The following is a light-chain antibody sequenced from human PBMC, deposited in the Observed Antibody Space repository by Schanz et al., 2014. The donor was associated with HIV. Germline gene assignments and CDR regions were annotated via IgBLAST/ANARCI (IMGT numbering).Light chain of an antibody. Sequence: DVQLTQSTSPFSSSVGSLFPLPFLATQSISPWLAWYQQKPGKAPKLLINEASSLQSGVPSRFSGSGSGTDFTLTISSLQPEDFATYYCQQSYSTPRTFGQGTKVAIK. CDR1: QSISPW. V-gene: IGKV1-39*01. CDR2: EAS. J-gene: IGKJ1*01. CDR3: QQSYSTPRT.